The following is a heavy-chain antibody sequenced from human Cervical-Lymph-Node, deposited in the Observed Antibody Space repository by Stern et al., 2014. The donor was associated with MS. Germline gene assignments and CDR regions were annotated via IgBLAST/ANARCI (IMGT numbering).Heavy chain of an antibody. CDR1: GYTFTHYG. V-gene: IGHV7-4-1*02. J-gene: IGHJ4*02. CDR2: IKTNTGIP. D-gene: IGHD3-16*01. Sequence: QDQLVQSGSELKKPGASVKVSCKASGYTFTHYGINWVRQAPGQGLEWMGWIKTNTGIPTYAQAFTGRFVFSFDASANPADMLISSQKADDTAIYYCASLRVETITRDYWGPGTLVTVSS. CDR3: ASLRVETITRDY.